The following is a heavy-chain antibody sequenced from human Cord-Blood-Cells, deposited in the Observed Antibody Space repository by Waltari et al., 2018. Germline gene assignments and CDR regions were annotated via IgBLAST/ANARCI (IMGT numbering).Heavy chain of an antibody. CDR2: INSDGSST. CDR3: ARVPDFYGSGSYYFDY. V-gene: IGHV3-74*01. Sequence: EVQLVESGGGLVQPGGSLRLSCAASGFTFSSYWLHWVRQDPGKGRVWVSRINSDGSSTSYADSVKGRFTISRDNAKNTLYLQMNSLRAEDTAVYYCARVPDFYGSGSYYFDYWGQGTLVTVSS. J-gene: IGHJ4*02. D-gene: IGHD3-10*01. CDR1: GFTFSSYW.